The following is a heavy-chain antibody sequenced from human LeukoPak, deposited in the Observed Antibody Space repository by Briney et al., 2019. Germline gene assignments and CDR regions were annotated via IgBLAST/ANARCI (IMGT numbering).Heavy chain of an antibody. Sequence: SETLSLTCAVYGGSLSGYYWSWIRQPPGKGLEWIGEINHSGSTNYNPSLKSRVTISVDTSKNQFSLKLSSVTAADTAVYYCARGLQTGYSSGWYYFDYWGQGTLVTVSS. CDR1: GGSLSGYY. CDR2: INHSGST. J-gene: IGHJ4*02. D-gene: IGHD6-19*01. CDR3: ARGLQTGYSSGWYYFDY. V-gene: IGHV4-34*01.